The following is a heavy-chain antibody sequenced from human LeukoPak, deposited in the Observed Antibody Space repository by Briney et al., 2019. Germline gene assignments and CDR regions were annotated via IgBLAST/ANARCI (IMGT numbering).Heavy chain of an antibody. CDR3: ARDIERGTLDY. CDR2: IYHIGNT. Sequence: SETLSLTCAVSGYFISSGYYWDWIRQPPGKGLEWIGSIYHIGNTYYNPSLKSRVTISVDTSKNQFSLRLSSVTAADTAVYYCARDIERGTLDYWGQGTLVTVSS. J-gene: IGHJ4*02. D-gene: IGHD1-1*01. CDR1: GYFISSGYY. V-gene: IGHV4-38-2*02.